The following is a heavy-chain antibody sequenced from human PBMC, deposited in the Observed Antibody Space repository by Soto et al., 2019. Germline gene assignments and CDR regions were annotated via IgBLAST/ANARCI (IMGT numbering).Heavy chain of an antibody. D-gene: IGHD3-10*01. Sequence: EVLLVESRGGFVQPGGSLRLSCAASGFTVSNNYMTWVRQAPGKGLEWVSVIQGGGSISYADSVRDRFTISRDSSKNTVFLQMSSLRPEDTAVYFCARGEGSGSNALGDWGQGTLVTVSS. V-gene: IGHV3-66*01. J-gene: IGHJ4*02. CDR1: GFTVSNNY. CDR3: ARGEGSGSNALGD. CDR2: IQGGGSI.